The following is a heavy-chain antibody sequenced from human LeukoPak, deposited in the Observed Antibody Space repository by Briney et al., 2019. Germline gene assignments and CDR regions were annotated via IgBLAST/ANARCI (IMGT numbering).Heavy chain of an antibody. J-gene: IGHJ4*02. D-gene: IGHD4/OR15-4a*01. Sequence: PSETLSLTCTVSGDSISNSDYYWGWTRQPPGKGLEWIGDIYYRGSTYYNPSLKSRVSISIDTSKNQFSLRLNSVTAADTAVYYCARREGRQWFHFDSWGQGTLVTVSS. CDR3: ARREGRQWFHFDS. CDR2: IYYRGST. CDR1: GDSISNSDYY. V-gene: IGHV4-39*01.